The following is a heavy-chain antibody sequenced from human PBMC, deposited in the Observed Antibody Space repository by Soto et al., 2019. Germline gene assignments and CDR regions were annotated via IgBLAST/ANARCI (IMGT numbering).Heavy chain of an antibody. J-gene: IGHJ4*02. CDR2: ISASGSSI. CDR1: GFTFGDYY. Sequence: QVHLVESGGNLVEPGGPLRLSCAGSGFTFGDYYMSWIRQAPGRGLEWISYISASGSSIYYADSVKGRFAISRDNANNSLHLQLTRLRAEDTAVYYYARLASSSSGFIFDYWGQGTLVTVSS. CDR3: ARLASSSSGFIFDY. V-gene: IGHV3-11*01. D-gene: IGHD6-6*01.